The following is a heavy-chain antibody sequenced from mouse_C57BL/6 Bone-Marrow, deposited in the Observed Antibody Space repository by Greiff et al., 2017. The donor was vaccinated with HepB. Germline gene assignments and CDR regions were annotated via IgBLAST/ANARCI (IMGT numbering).Heavy chain of an antibody. J-gene: IGHJ4*01. CDR2: VYPYNGGT. CDR1: GLTFTDYY. CDR3: ASYYDYDGDAMDY. Sequence: LVKPGPSVKISCKASGLTFTDYYMHWVKQSHGKSLEWIGLVYPYNGGTSYNQKFKGKATLTVDTSSSTAYMELNSLTSEDSAVYYCASYYDYDGDAMDYWGQGTSVTVSS. D-gene: IGHD2-4*01. V-gene: IGHV1-36*01.